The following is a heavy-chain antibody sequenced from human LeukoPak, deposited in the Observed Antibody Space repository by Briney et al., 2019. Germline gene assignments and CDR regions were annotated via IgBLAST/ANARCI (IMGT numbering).Heavy chain of an antibody. D-gene: IGHD6-19*01. CDR3: AREIGSSGWAGFFDY. CDR2: ISGDGTGK. V-gene: IGHV3-30-3*01. J-gene: IGHJ4*02. CDR1: GFTLSSYP. Sequence: GGSLRLSCAASGFTLSSYPMHWVRQAPGKGLEWVAVISGDGTGKSDADSVKGRFIVSRDNSKNTLYLQMNSLRTEDTAVYYCAREIGSSGWAGFFDYWGQGTLVTVSS.